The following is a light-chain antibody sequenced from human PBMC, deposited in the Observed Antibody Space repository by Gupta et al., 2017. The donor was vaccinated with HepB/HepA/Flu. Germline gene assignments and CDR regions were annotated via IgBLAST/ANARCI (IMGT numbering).Light chain of an antibody. CDR2: WAS. V-gene: IGKV4-1*01. CDR3: LQDYDTPRT. J-gene: IGKJ2*01. Sequence: DIVMTQSPDSLAVSLGERATINCKSSQSVLYTSNNKNYLAWYQQKPGQPPKLLIYWASTRESGVPDRFGGSGSGTDFTLTINSLQAEDVAVYYCLQDYDTPRTFGQGTNLELK. CDR1: QSVLYTSNNKNY.